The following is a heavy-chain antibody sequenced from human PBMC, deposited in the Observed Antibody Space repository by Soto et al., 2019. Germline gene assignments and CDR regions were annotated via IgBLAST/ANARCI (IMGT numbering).Heavy chain of an antibody. CDR2: IIPILGIA. D-gene: IGHD5-12*01. J-gene: IGHJ4*02. CDR3: ARLGGGDGYNYRRDY. Sequence: QVQLVQSGAEVKKPGSSVKVSCKASGGTFSSYTISWVRQAPGQGLEWMGRIIPILGIANYAQKFQGRVTITADKSTSTAYMELSSLRSEVTAVYYCARLGGGDGYNYRRDYWGQGTLVTVSS. V-gene: IGHV1-69*02. CDR1: GGTFSSYT.